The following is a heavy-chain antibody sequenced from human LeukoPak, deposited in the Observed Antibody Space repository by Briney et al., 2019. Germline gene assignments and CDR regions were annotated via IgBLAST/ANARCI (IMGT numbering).Heavy chain of an antibody. V-gene: IGHV1-18*01. Sequence: ASVKVSCKASGGTFSSYAISWVRQAPGQGLEWMGWISAYNGNTNYAQKLQGRVTMTTDTSTSTAYMELRSLRSDDTAVYYCARDQVGATPYDYWGQGTLVTVSS. CDR1: GGTFSSYA. J-gene: IGHJ4*02. CDR2: ISAYNGNT. D-gene: IGHD1-26*01. CDR3: ARDQVGATPYDY.